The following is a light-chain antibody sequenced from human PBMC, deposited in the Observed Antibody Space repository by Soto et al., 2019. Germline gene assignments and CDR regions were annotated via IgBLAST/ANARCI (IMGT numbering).Light chain of an antibody. J-gene: IGKJ1*01. CDR2: WGF. Sequence: EIVMTQSPPSLSVTPGEPASISCRSSQSLLHSNGFQYLDWYLQKPGQSPQLLIYWGFNRASGVPDRFSGSGSGTDFTLKISRVEAEDVGIYFCMQPLEAPWTFGQGTKVEIK. CDR1: QSLLHSNGFQY. CDR3: MQPLEAPWT. V-gene: IGKV2-28*01.